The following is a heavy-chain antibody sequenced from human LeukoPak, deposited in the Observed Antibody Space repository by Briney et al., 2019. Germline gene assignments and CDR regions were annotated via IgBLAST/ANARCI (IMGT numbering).Heavy chain of an antibody. CDR2: IYYSGST. D-gene: IGHD3-22*01. Sequence: SETLSLTCTVSGGSISSSSYYWGWIRQPPGKGLEWIGSIYYSGSTNYNPSLKSRVTISVDTSKNQFSLKLSSVTAADTAVYYCARDATYYYDSSGQGFDYWGQGTLVTVSS. V-gene: IGHV4-39*07. CDR3: ARDATYYYDSSGQGFDY. CDR1: GGSISSSSYY. J-gene: IGHJ4*02.